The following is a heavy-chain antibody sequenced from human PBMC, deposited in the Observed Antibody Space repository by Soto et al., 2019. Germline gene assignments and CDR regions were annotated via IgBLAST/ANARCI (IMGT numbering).Heavy chain of an antibody. D-gene: IGHD2-21*01. CDR3: PRESYYSGWFES. V-gene: IGHV4-59*01. CDR1: GGSISSNY. Sequence: PSETLSLTCTVSGGSISSNYWSWIRQPPGKGLEWIGYIYNSGTTHYNPSLGSRVTILADTSKNQFSLRLSFVTIVETAVYYCPRESYYSGWFESWSQGTLVTVSS. CDR2: IYNSGTT. J-gene: IGHJ5*01.